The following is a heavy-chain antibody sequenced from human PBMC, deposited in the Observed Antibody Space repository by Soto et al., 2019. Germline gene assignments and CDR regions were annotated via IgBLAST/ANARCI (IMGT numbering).Heavy chain of an antibody. J-gene: IGHJ4*02. CDR3: ARIRGYYYGSGSNGADY. D-gene: IGHD3-10*01. Sequence: EVQLVQSGAEVKKPGESLNISCKGSGYTFTTYWIGWVRQTPGKGLEWVGTIYPGDSDTAYSPSFQGQVTISVDKSISTAYLQWSGLVASDSAMYYCARIRGYYYGSGSNGADYWGQGTLVTVSS. V-gene: IGHV5-51*01. CDR1: GYTFTTYW. CDR2: IYPGDSDT.